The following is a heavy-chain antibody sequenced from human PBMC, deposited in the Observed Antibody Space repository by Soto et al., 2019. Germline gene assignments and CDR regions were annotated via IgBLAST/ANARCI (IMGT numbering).Heavy chain of an antibody. J-gene: IGHJ6*03. CDR3: ARERTFGDNKHNYMDV. CDR2: IWSDGSNE. D-gene: IGHD3-10*01. Sequence: VQLVESGGGVVQPGRSLRLSCAASEFTFSRHGMHWVRQAPGKGLQWVGVIWSDGSNEVYADSVKGQFIISRDNSKNILYLQMNSLRAEDTAVYYCARERTFGDNKHNYMDVWGTGITVTVSS. V-gene: IGHV3-33*01. CDR1: EFTFSRHG.